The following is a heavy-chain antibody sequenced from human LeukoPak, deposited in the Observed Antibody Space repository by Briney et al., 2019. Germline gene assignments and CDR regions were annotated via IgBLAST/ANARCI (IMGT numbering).Heavy chain of an antibody. CDR1: GYTSTGYY. CDR2: INPNSGGT. J-gene: IGHJ5*02. V-gene: IGHV1-2*02. D-gene: IGHD2-15*01. Sequence: ASVKVSCKASGYTSTGYYMHWVRQAPGQGLEWMGWINPNSGGTNYAQKFQGRVTMTRDTSTSTAYMELSRLRSDDTAVYYCAGGSGYCSGGSCYWFDPWGQGTLVTVSS. CDR3: AGGSGYCSGGSCYWFDP.